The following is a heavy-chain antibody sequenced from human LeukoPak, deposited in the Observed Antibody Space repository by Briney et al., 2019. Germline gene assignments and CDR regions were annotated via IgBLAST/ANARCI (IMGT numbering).Heavy chain of an antibody. CDR3: AKDEAYCGGDCYSYNWFDP. CDR2: ISYDGSNK. D-gene: IGHD2-21*02. J-gene: IGHJ5*02. V-gene: IGHV3-30*18. CDR1: GFTFSSYG. Sequence: PGGSLRPSCAASGFTFSSYGMHWVRQAPGKGLEWVAVISYDGSNKYYADSVKGRFTISRDNSKNTLYLQMNSLRAEDTAVYYCAKDEAYCGGDCYSYNWFDPWGQGTLVTVSS.